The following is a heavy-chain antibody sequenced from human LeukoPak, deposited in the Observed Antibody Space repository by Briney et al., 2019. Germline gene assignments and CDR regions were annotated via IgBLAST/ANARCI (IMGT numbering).Heavy chain of an antibody. Sequence: PGGSLRLSCAASGFSLSHYYMSWVRQAPGKGLEWVALISYDGTNKFYADSVEGRFTISRDNSKNTLYLQMNSLGPDDTAVYYRARDYSYATDVWGRGTTVTVSS. CDR3: ARDYSYATDV. CDR1: GFSLSHYY. V-gene: IGHV3-30-3*01. CDR2: ISYDGTNK. J-gene: IGHJ6*02.